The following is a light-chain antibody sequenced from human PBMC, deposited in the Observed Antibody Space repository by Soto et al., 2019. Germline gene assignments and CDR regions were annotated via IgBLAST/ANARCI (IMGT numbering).Light chain of an antibody. J-gene: IGKJ1*01. CDR3: KQYNTYWT. CDR1: QSISHW. Sequence: DIQMTQSPSTLSASVGDRVTITCRASQSISHWLAWYQQKPGKAPKLLIYKASNLESGVPSRFNGSGSGTDFTLTISSLQPDDFASYYCKQYNTYWTFGQGTKVEIK. V-gene: IGKV1-5*03. CDR2: KAS.